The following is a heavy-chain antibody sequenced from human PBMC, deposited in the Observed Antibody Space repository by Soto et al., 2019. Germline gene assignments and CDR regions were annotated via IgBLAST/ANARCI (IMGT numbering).Heavy chain of an antibody. CDR3: ARAFAGFGAYWYFDL. J-gene: IGHJ2*01. V-gene: IGHV4-59*01. D-gene: IGHD3-16*01. CDR1: GGSITDYY. CDR2: GYHSVSI. Sequence: SETLSLTCTVSGGSITDYYWSWIRQPPGKALEWIGYGYHSVSIHYNPSLKTRVTISVDTSENQFSLRLSSVTAADTAVYYCARAFAGFGAYWYFDLWGRGXLVTVHS.